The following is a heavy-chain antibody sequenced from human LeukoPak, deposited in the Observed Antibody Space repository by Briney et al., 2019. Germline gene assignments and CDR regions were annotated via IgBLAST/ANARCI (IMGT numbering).Heavy chain of an antibody. J-gene: IGHJ4*02. CDR3: ARTPFGGGHDRMDY. CDR1: GYSISSGGYY. D-gene: IGHD3-3*01. CDR2: IYMTGIA. Sequence: PSEALSVTSNVSGYSISSGGYYWSWIRQPGGRGLEWIARIYMTGIANYNPSLKSRVPMSVDTSKNQFSLNLNSVTAADPAVYYCARTPFGGGHDRMDYWGQGALVTVSS. V-gene: IGHV4-61*02.